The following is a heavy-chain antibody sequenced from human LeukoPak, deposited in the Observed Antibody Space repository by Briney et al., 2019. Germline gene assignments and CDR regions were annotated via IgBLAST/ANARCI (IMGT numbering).Heavy chain of an antibody. V-gene: IGHV3-20*04. CDR2: INWNGGST. CDR3: ARVGTYCSSTSCYSCYFDY. J-gene: IGHJ4*02. Sequence: PGGSLRLSCAASGFTFDDYGMSWVRQAPGKGLEWVSGINWNGGSTGYADSVKGRFTISRDNAKNSLYLQMNSLRAEDTALYYCARVGTYCSSTSCYSCYFDYWGQGTLVTVSS. CDR1: GFTFDDYG. D-gene: IGHD2-2*01.